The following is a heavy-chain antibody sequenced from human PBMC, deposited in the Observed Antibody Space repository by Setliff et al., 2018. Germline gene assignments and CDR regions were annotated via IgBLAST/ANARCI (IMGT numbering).Heavy chain of an antibody. CDR1: GGSISSYY. V-gene: IGHV4-4*07. J-gene: IGHJ6*03. CDR3: AKEQWLDPPGYYYMDV. CDR2: IYIGGSA. D-gene: IGHD6-19*01. Sequence: SETLSLTCTVSGGSISSYYWSWTRQPAGKGLEWIGHIYIGGSANYNPSLKSRVTMSIDTSKNQFSLKLNSVTAADMAVYYCAKEQWLDPPGYYYMDVWAKGTTVTVSS.